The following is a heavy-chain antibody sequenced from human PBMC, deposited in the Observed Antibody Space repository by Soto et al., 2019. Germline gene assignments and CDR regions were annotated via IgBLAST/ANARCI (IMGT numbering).Heavy chain of an antibody. CDR3: ARDVVGAQEFVY. J-gene: IGHJ4*02. D-gene: IGHD1-26*01. CDR2: ISPIFGTA. CDR1: GGTFSSYA. Sequence: QVQMVQSGAEVKKPGSSVKVSCKASGGTFSSYAISCVRQAPGQGLEWMGGISPIFGTANYAQEFQGRVTITANQSTSTAYIALRSLRSEDAAVYYCARDVVGAQEFVYLGQGTVVTVSS. V-gene: IGHV1-69*01.